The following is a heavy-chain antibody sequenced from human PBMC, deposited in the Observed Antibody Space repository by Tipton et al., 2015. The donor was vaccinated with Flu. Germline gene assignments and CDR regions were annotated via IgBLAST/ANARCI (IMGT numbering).Heavy chain of an antibody. CDR3: ARDKNEFYAFEN. CDR1: GFTVSRNY. Sequence: SLRLSCAASGFTVSRNYMNWVRQAPGKGLEWVSVIYNEGTTYYADSMKGRFTISRDNSKNTVYLQMNSLRAEDTAIYYCARDKNEFYAFENWAQGTLVTVSS. CDR2: IYNEGTT. V-gene: IGHV3-66*01. J-gene: IGHJ4*02. D-gene: IGHD2/OR15-2a*01.